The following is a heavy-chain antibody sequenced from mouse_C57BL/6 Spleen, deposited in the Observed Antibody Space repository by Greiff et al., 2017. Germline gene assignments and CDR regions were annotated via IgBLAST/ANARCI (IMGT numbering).Heavy chain of an antibody. J-gene: IGHJ2*01. D-gene: IGHD3-1*01. Sequence: EVMLVESGGGLVKPGGSLKLSCAASGFTFSSYAMSWVRQTPEKRLEWVATISDGGSYTYYPDNVKGRFTISRDNAKNNLYLQMSHLKSEDTAMYYCARDSTARYYFDYWGKGTTLTVSS. V-gene: IGHV5-4*01. CDR3: ARDSTARYYFDY. CDR1: GFTFSSYA. CDR2: ISDGGSYT.